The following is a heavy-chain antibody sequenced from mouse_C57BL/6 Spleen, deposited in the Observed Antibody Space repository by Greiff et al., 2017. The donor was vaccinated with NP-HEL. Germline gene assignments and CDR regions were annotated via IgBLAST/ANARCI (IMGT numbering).Heavy chain of an antibody. Sequence: QVQLQQPGAELVMPGASVKLSCKASGYTFTSYWMHWVKQRPGQGLEWIGEIDPSDSYTNYIQKFKGKSTLTVDKSSSTAYMQLSSLTSEDSAVYYCARGRLDYGSIYAMDYWGQGTSVTVSS. D-gene: IGHD1-1*01. CDR3: ARGRLDYGSIYAMDY. J-gene: IGHJ4*01. V-gene: IGHV1-69*01. CDR2: IDPSDSYT. CDR1: GYTFTSYW.